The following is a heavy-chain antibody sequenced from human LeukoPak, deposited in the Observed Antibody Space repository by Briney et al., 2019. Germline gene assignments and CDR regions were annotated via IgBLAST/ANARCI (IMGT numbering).Heavy chain of an antibody. CDR2: ISYDGSNK. V-gene: IGHV3-30-3*01. J-gene: IGHJ6*02. Sequence: GGSLRLSCAASGFTFSSYAMHWVRQAPGKGLEWVAVISYDGSNKYYADSMKGRFTISRDNSKNTLYLQMNSLRAEDTAVYYCARDYITVTMYSYGMDVWGQGTTVTVSS. D-gene: IGHD4-17*01. CDR3: ARDYITVTMYSYGMDV. CDR1: GFTFSSYA.